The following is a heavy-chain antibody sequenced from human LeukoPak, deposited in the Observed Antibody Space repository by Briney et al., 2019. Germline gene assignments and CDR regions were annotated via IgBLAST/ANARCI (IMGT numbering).Heavy chain of an antibody. D-gene: IGHD3-10*01. V-gene: IGHV3-15*01. Sequence: GGSLRLSCAASGFTFSNAWMRWVRQAQGKGLEWVGRIKSKTDGGTTDYTAPVKGRFTMSRDDSKNTLYLQMNSLKTEDTAVYYCTTGPFDYYGSASYLANGMDVWGQGTTVTVSS. CDR1: GFTFSNAW. CDR3: TTGPFDYYGSASYLANGMDV. J-gene: IGHJ6*02. CDR2: IKSKTDGGTT.